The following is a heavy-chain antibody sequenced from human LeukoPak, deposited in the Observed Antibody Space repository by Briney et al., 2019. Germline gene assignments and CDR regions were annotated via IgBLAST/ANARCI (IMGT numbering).Heavy chain of an antibody. CDR1: GYSISSGYY. J-gene: IGHJ4*02. CDR3: ASVRGYSGYDGQGLRLGELSL. V-gene: IGHV4-38-2*02. CDR2: IYHSGST. D-gene: IGHD3-16*02. Sequence: SETLSLTCTVSGYSISSGYYWGWIRQPPGKGLEWIGSIYHSGSTYYNPSLKSRVTISVDTSKNQFSLKLSSVTAADTAVYYCASVRGYSGYDGQGLRLGELSLWGQGTLVTVSS.